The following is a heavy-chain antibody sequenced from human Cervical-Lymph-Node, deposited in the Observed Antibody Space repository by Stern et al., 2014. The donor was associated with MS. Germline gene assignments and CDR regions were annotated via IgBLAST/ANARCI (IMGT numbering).Heavy chain of an antibody. CDR3: ATDGSGWLPADY. CDR1: GYSFTNYP. V-gene: IGHV1-3*04. D-gene: IGHD6-19*01. Sequence: VQLLESGAEVKKPGASVKVSCKASGYSFTNYPIHWVRQAPGQGLEWMGYINTGNGNTRYSQKFQGRVTIARDTSASTAYMELSSLRSEDTAVYYCATDGSGWLPADYWGQGTLVTVSS. J-gene: IGHJ4*02. CDR2: INTGNGNT.